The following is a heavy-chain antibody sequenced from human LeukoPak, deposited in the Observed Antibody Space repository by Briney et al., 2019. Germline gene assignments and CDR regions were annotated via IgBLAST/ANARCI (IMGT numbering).Heavy chain of an antibody. CDR3: VRVDGTWELTDY. CDR2: INPNSGGT. D-gene: IGHD1-26*01. V-gene: IGHV1-2*02. Sequence: ASVKVSCKASGYTFTDYYLHWVRQAPGQGLEWVGWINPNSGGTNYAQKLQDRVTMTRDTSITTTYMELSRLRSDDTAVYYCVRVDGTWELTDYWGQGTLVTVSS. J-gene: IGHJ4*02. CDR1: GYTFTDYY.